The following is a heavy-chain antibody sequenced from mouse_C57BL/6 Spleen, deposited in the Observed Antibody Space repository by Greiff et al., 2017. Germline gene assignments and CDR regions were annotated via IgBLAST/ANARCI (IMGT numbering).Heavy chain of an antibody. V-gene: IGHV1-18*01. CDR3: ARVYGNYGYFDV. CDR1: GYTFTDYN. CDR2: INPNNGGT. J-gene: IGHJ1*03. D-gene: IGHD2-1*01. Sequence: EVKLVESGPELVKPGASVKIPCKASGYTFTDYNMDWVKQSHGKSLEWIGDINPNNGGTIYNQKFKGKATLTVDKSSSTAYMELRSLTSEDTAVYYCARVYGNYGYFDVWGTGTTVTVSS.